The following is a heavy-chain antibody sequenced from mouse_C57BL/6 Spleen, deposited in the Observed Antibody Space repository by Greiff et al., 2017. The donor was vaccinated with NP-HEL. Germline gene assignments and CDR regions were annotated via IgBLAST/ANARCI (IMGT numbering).Heavy chain of an antibody. CDR2: IDPSDSYT. D-gene: IGHD1-1*01. CDR3: ARVYYGSSYWFAY. J-gene: IGHJ3*01. CDR1: GYTFTSYW. Sequence: QVQLQQSGAELVMPGASVKLSCKASGYTFTSYWMHWVKQRPGQGLEWIGEIDPSDSYTNYNQKFKGKSTLTVDKSSSTAYMQLSSLTSEDSAVYYCARVYYGSSYWFAYWGQGTLVTVSA. V-gene: IGHV1-69*01.